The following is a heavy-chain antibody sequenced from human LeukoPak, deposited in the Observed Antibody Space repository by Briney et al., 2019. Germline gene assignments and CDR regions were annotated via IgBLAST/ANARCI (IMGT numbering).Heavy chain of an antibody. D-gene: IGHD1-14*01. Sequence: GGSLRLFCSASGFTFSSYAMSWVRQAPGKGLEWVSAISGDGSIFYADSVKGRFTISRDNSKNTLYLQMNSLRAEDTAVYYCAKDWASGNYFDYWGQGTLVTVSS. CDR3: AKDWASGNYFDY. CDR1: GFTFSSYA. J-gene: IGHJ4*02. CDR2: ISGDGSI. V-gene: IGHV3-23*01.